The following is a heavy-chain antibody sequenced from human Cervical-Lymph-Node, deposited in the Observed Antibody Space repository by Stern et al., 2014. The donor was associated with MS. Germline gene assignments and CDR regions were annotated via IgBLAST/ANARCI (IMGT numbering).Heavy chain of an antibody. V-gene: IGHV1-69*06. J-gene: IGHJ4*02. CDR2: ITPVFGTT. CDR3: ARGGGLVGYFDY. CDR1: GDTFSSYA. Sequence: VQLLESGAEVKKPGSSVKVSCKASGDTFSSYAINRVRQVPGQGLEWMGGITPVFGTTNYAQKFQGRVTITADKSTNTAYMELMTLRSEDTAVYYCARGGGLVGYFDYWGQGTLVSVSS. D-gene: IGHD1-26*01.